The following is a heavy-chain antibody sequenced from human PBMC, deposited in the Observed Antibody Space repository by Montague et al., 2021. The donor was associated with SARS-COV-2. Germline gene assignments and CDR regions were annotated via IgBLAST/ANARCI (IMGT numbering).Heavy chain of an antibody. Sequence: SLRLSCAASTFTVSSNYMSWVRQAPGKGLEWVSVIYKDGTTYYADSVKSRFTISRHNSKNTLFLQMNSLTAEDTAMYYCARTKDDYYDSSGPLDYWGQGTLVTVSS. CDR3: ARTKDDYYDSSGPLDY. J-gene: IGHJ4*02. CDR1: TFTVSSNY. D-gene: IGHD3-22*01. V-gene: IGHV3-53*04. CDR2: IYKDGTT.